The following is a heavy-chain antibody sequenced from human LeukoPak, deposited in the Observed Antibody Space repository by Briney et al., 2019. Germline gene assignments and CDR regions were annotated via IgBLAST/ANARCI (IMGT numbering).Heavy chain of an antibody. CDR2: INSDGSST. V-gene: IGHV3-74*01. Sequence: PGGSLRLSCAASGFTFSSYWMHWVRQARGKGLVWVSRINSDGSSTSYADSVKGRFTISRDNAKNTLYLQMNSLRAEDTAVYYCARAREQYYDVWSGYPKYYFDYWGQGTLVTVSS. CDR3: ARAREQYYDVWSGYPKYYFDY. CDR1: GFTFSSYW. J-gene: IGHJ4*02. D-gene: IGHD3-3*01.